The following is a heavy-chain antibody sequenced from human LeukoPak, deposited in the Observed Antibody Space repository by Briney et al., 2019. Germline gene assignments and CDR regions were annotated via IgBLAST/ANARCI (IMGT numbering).Heavy chain of an antibody. J-gene: IGHJ4*02. CDR2: IYYSGST. Sequence: SETLSLTCTVSGGSIGSYYWSWIRQPPGKGLEWIGYIYYSGSTNYNPSLKSRVTISVDTSKNQFSLKLSSVTAADTAVYYCSLTFWSGYGYWGQGTLVTVSS. CDR3: SLTFWSGYGY. D-gene: IGHD3-3*01. CDR1: GGSIGSYY. V-gene: IGHV4-59*01.